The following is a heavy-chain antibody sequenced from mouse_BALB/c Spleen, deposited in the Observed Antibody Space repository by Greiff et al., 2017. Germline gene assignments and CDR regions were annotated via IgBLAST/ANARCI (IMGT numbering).Heavy chain of an antibody. CDR2: ISSGGSYT. V-gene: IGHV5-6*02. CDR3: ASITTDYYAMDY. J-gene: IGHJ4*01. Sequence: EVKVEESGGDLVTPGGSLKLSCAASGFTFSSYGMSWVRQTPGKRLEWVATISSGGSYTYYPDSVKGRFTISRDNAKNTLYLQMSSLKSEDTAMYYCASITTDYYAMDYWGQGTSVTVSS. D-gene: IGHD1-1*01. CDR1: GFTFSSYG.